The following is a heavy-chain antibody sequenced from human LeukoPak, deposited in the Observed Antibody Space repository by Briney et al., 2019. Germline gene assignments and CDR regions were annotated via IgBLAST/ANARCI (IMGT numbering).Heavy chain of an antibody. CDR2: ISGSGGST. D-gene: IGHD5-12*01. V-gene: IGHV3-23*01. Sequence: ETLSLTCTVSGGSISSYYWSWIRQPPGKGLEWVSAISGSGGSTYYADSVKGRFTISRDNSKNPLYLQMNSLRAEDTAVYYCAKAPWGYIPRYGMDVWGQGTTVTVSS. J-gene: IGHJ6*02. CDR1: GGSISSYY. CDR3: AKAPWGYIPRYGMDV.